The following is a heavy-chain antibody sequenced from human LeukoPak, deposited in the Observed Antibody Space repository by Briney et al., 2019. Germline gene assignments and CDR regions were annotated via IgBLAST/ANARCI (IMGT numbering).Heavy chain of an antibody. Sequence: RPGGSLRLSCAASGFTFSRYSMNWVRQAPGKGLEWVSYISSSGSTIYYADSVKGRFTISRDNAKNSLYLQMNSLRAEDTAVYYCARVTYAAIAARLSVYYYYMDVWGKGTTVTVSS. CDR3: ARVTYAAIAARLSVYYYYMDV. CDR2: ISSSGSTI. V-gene: IGHV3-48*04. D-gene: IGHD6-6*01. J-gene: IGHJ6*03. CDR1: GFTFSRYS.